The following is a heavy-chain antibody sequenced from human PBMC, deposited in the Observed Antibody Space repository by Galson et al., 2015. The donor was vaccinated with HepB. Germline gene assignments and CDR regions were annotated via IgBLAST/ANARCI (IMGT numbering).Heavy chain of an antibody. D-gene: IGHD2-15*01. V-gene: IGHV3-13*01. Sequence: SLRLSCAASGFTFSRYDMHWVRQPTGKGLEWVSAIGTAGDTYYPDSVKGRFTISRENAKNSLYLQMNNLRAGDSAVYYCARESRAATATPFDYWGQGALVTVSS. CDR1: GFTFSRYD. J-gene: IGHJ4*02. CDR2: IGTAGDT. CDR3: ARESRAATATPFDY.